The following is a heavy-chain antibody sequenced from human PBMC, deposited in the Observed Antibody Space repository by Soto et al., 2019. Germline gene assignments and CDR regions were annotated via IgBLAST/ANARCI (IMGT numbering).Heavy chain of an antibody. CDR1: GGSISSSSYY. V-gene: IGHV4-39*01. Sequence: SETLSLTCTVSGGSISSSSYYWGWIRQPPGKGLEWIGSIYYSGSTYYNPSLKSRVTISVDTSKNQFSLKLSSVTAADTAVYYCARLPGYFDWLLGSYYYYYMDVWGKGTTVTVSS. CDR3: ARLPGYFDWLLGSYYYYYMDV. D-gene: IGHD3-9*01. CDR2: IYYSGST. J-gene: IGHJ6*03.